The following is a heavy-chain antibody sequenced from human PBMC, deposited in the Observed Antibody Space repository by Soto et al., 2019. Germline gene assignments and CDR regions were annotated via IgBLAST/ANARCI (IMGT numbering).Heavy chain of an antibody. J-gene: IGHJ6*02. CDR1: GYTFTSYY. CDR2: INPSGGST. D-gene: IGHD3-16*01. V-gene: IGHV1-46*01. CDR3: ARDDGGGPYASYGMAV. Sequence: GASVKVSCKASGYTFTSYYMHWVRQAPGQGLEWMGIINPSGGSTSYAQKFQGRVTMTRDTSTSTVYMELSSLRSEDTAVYYCARDDGGGPYASYGMAVWGQGTTVTVSS.